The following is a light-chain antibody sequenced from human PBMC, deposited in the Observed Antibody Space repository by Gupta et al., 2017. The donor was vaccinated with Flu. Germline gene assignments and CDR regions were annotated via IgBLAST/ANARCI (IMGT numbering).Light chain of an antibody. CDR2: AAS. CDR3: QQAYSFPIT. J-gene: IGKJ5*01. V-gene: IGKV1-12*01. Sequence: DIQMTQSPSSVSASVGDRVSITCRASQGVSRCLAWYQQKPGKAPNLLIKAASSLQSGVPLRFSGSGSGTEFTLTISSLQPEDVATYFCQQAYSFPITFGQGTRLEIK. CDR1: QGVSRC.